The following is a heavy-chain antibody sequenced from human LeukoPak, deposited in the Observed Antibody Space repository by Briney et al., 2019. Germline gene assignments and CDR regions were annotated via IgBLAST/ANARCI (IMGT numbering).Heavy chain of an antibody. J-gene: IGHJ4*02. Sequence: GGSLRLSCSASGFTFSSYAMHWVRQAPGKGLEYVSAISSNGGSTYYADSVKGRFTISRDNSKNTLYLQMNSLRAEDTAVYYCARGGGSYYVTDHWGQGILVTVSS. CDR3: ARGGGSYYVTDH. CDR1: GFTFSSYA. CDR2: ISSNGGST. D-gene: IGHD1-26*01. V-gene: IGHV3-64*04.